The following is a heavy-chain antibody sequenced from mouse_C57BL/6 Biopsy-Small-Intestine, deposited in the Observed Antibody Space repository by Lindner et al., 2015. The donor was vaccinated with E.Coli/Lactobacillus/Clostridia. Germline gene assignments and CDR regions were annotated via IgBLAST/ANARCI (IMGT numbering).Heavy chain of an antibody. Sequence: VQLQESGPELVKPGASVKISCKASGYAFSSSWLNWVKQRPGKGLECIGRIYPGDGDTNYNGKFKGKATLTADKSSSTAYMQLSSLTSEDSAVYFCVNWEGYWGQGTTLTVSS. CDR3: VNWEGY. CDR2: IYPGDGDT. CDR1: GYAFSSSW. D-gene: IGHD4-1*02. J-gene: IGHJ2*01. V-gene: IGHV1-82*01.